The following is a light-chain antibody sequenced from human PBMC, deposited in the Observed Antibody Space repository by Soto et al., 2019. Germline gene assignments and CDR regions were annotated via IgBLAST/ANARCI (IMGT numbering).Light chain of an antibody. Sequence: IVRTQSPDSLAVSLVESSTRNCESSHSVLFTSNNKNYLAWYQQKPGQPPKLLLSWASARESGVPERFSGSVSGTLFTLSISSLQSEDFAIYYCQQYDIWPPYTFGQGTKVDIK. V-gene: IGKV4-1*01. CDR3: QQYDIWPPYT. CDR2: WAS. CDR1: HSVLFTSNNKNY. J-gene: IGKJ2*01.